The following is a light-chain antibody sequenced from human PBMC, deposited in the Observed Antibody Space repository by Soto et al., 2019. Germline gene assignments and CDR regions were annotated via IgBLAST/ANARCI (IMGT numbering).Light chain of an antibody. Sequence: QSALTQPRSVSGSPGQSVTISCTGTSSDVGNYNYVSWYQQHPGKAPKVMIYDVSKRPSGVPDRFSGSKSGNTASLTISGLQAEDEADYYCLSYADTAYVFGTGTKVTVL. J-gene: IGLJ1*01. V-gene: IGLV2-11*01. CDR3: LSYADTAYV. CDR2: DVS. CDR1: SSDVGNYNY.